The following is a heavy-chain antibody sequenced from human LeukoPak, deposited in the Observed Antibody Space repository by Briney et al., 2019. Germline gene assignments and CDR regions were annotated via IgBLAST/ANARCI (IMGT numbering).Heavy chain of an antibody. CDR2: IYDSGRT. CDR1: GGSIRVRSYY. V-gene: IGHV4-39*01. J-gene: IGHJ5*02. CDR3: ARGRRYYGSGSYYNVIWFDP. D-gene: IGHD3-10*01. Sequence: PSETLSLTCTVSGGSIRVRSYYWGGIHQPPGKGMEWIGSIYDSGRTYYSPSLKSRVTMSVDTSKNQFSLKLRSVTAADTAVYYCARGRRYYGSGSYYNVIWFDPWGQGTLVTVS.